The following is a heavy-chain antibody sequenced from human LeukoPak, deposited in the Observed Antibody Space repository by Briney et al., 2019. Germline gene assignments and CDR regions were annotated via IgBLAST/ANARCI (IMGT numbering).Heavy chain of an antibody. Sequence: PSETLSLTCTVSGYSISSGYYWGWIRQPPGKGLEWIGSIYHSGSTYYNPSLKSRVTISVDTSKNQFSLKLSSVTAADTAVYYCARLWRAAIDYGGQGTLVTVSS. D-gene: IGHD1-1*01. J-gene: IGHJ4*02. CDR2: IYHSGST. CDR3: ARLWRAAIDY. CDR1: GYSISSGYY. V-gene: IGHV4-38-2*02.